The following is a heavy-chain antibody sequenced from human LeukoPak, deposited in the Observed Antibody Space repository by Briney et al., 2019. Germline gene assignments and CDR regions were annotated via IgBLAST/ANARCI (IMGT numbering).Heavy chain of an antibody. Sequence: GGSLRLSCAASGFTVSSNYMSWVRQAPGKGLEWVSVIYSGGNTYYADCVKGRFTISRDNSKNTLYLQMKSLRAEDTAVYYCARSNPEYSYGQAYYGMDVWGQGTTVTVSS. J-gene: IGHJ6*02. D-gene: IGHD5-18*01. V-gene: IGHV3-53*01. CDR1: GFTVSSNY. CDR3: ARSNPEYSYGQAYYGMDV. CDR2: IYSGGNT.